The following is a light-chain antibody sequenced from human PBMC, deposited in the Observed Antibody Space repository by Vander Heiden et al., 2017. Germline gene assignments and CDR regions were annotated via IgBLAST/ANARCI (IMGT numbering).Light chain of an antibody. Sequence: DIQMTQSPSPLSAFVGDRVTITCRASQSISSYLNWYQQKPGKAPKLLIYAASSLQSGVPSRFSGSGSGTDFTLTISSLQPEDFATYYCQQSYSTLLTFGGGTKVEIK. CDR2: AAS. CDR3: QQSYSTLLT. CDR1: QSISSY. J-gene: IGKJ4*01. V-gene: IGKV1-39*01.